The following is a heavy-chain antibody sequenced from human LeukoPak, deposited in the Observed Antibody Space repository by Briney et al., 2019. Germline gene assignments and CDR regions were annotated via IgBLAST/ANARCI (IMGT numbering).Heavy chain of an antibody. CDR1: GFTVSSKY. CDR2: IYSGGST. CDR3: ARVVGYISGWSNHMDV. Sequence: PGGSLRLSCATSGFTVSSKYMSWVRQAPGKGLEWVSVIYSGGSTYYADSVKGRFTISRDNSKNTLFLQMNSLRAEDTAVYYCARVVGYISGWSNHMDVWGKGTTVTVSS. J-gene: IGHJ6*03. D-gene: IGHD6-19*01. V-gene: IGHV3-53*01.